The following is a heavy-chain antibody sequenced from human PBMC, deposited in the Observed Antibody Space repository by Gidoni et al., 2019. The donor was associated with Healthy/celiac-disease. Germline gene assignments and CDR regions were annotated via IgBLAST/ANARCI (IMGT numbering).Heavy chain of an antibody. CDR3: ARDYIDYDSSGYPEYFQH. Sequence: EVQLVETGGGLIQPGGSLRLSCAASGFTVSSNYMSWVRQAPGKGLEWVSVIYSGGSTYYADSVKGRFTISRDNSKNTLYLQMNSLRAEDTAVYYCARDYIDYDSSGYPEYFQHWGQGTLVTVSS. J-gene: IGHJ1*01. CDR2: IYSGGST. D-gene: IGHD3-22*01. V-gene: IGHV3-53*02. CDR1: GFTVSSNY.